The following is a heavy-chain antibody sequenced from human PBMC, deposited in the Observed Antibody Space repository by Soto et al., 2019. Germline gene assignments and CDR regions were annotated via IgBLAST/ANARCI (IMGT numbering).Heavy chain of an antibody. Sequence: QVQLVESGGGLGKPGGSLRLSCAGAGFIFRDYFMTWIRQSPGKGLEWVADINISGRMTHYADSVKGRFTMSRDNDKNSLYLQMDSLRVVHPAVYYCARLGVASHHFDHWGQGPLVTVSS. CDR1: GFIFRDYF. J-gene: IGHJ4*02. D-gene: IGHD2-15*01. V-gene: IGHV3-11*01. CDR2: INISGRMT. CDR3: ARLGVASHHFDH.